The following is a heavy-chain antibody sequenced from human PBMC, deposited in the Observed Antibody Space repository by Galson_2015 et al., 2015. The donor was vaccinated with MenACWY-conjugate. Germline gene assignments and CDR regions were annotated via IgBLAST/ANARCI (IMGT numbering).Heavy chain of an antibody. J-gene: IGHJ4*02. CDR1: GFTFNNYW. Sequence: SLRLSCAASGFTFNNYWMHWVRRPPGKGLERISYIKADGSFSNYADSVKDRFTISTDHAKNMVYLQMDGLGDEDTAVYFCARDNNWSFDSWGQGTLVTVSS. V-gene: IGHV3-74*01. CDR2: IKADGSFS. D-gene: IGHD1-1*01. CDR3: ARDNNWSFDS.